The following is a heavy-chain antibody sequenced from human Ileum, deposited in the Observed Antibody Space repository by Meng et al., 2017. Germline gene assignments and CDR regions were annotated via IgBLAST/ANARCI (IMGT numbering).Heavy chain of an antibody. CDR1: GESVSRNSAV. CDR2: TYYRSKWFN. J-gene: IGHJ4*02. CDR3: ARGGGSYYHFDY. Sequence: VHLLRSGPGLVKPSRPTCLTCATTGESVSRNSAVWNWIRQSQSGGLEWRGRTYYRSKWFNEYAVSVRSRITINPDTSENQFSLQLNSVTPEDAAVYYCARGGGSYYHFDYWGQGTLVTVSS. V-gene: IGHV6-1*01. D-gene: IGHD1-26*01.